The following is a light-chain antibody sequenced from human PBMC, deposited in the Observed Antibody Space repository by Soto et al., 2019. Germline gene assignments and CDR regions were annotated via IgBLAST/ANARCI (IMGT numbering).Light chain of an antibody. V-gene: IGLV1-44*01. CDR1: SSNIGSHS. CDR2: GIN. CDR3: AVWDDILNGYV. J-gene: IGLJ1*01. Sequence: QSVLTRPPSASGTPGQRVTISCSGSSSNIGSHSVNWFQQLPGTAPKLLIFGINQRPSGVPDRSSASKSDTSASLAISGLQSEDEADYYCAVWDDILNGYVFGTGTKVT.